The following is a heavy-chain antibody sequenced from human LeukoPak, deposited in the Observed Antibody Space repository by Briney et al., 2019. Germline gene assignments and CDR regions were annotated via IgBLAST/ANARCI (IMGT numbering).Heavy chain of an antibody. CDR3: AKDPWSSSSTWYYYMDV. CDR2: IKQDGSEK. CDR1: GCTFSSYW. D-gene: IGHD6-6*01. Sequence: GGSLRLSCAASGCTFSSYWMSWVRQAPGKGREWVANIKQDGSEKHYVDSVKGRFTISRDNSKNTLYLQMNRLRAEDTAVYYCAKDPWSSSSTWYYYMDVWGKGTTVTVSS. V-gene: IGHV3-7*01. J-gene: IGHJ6*03.